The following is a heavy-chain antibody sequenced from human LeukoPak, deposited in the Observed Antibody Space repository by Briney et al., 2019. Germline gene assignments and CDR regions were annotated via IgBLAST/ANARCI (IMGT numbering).Heavy chain of an antibody. CDR3: SRESGAFCPFGY. J-gene: IGHJ4*02. Sequence: SETLSLTCSVSGGSISSSSYHWGWIRQSPGEGLEWIGSTYYSGSAYYNPSLKSRLTISVDTSKNQFSLKLTSVTAADTAISYCSRESGAFCPFGYWGQGTLVIVSS. D-gene: IGHD1-26*01. V-gene: IGHV4-39*07. CDR2: TYYSGSA. CDR1: GGSISSSSYH.